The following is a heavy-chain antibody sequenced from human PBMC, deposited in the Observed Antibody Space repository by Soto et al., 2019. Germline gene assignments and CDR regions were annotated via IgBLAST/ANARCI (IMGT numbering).Heavy chain of an antibody. Sequence: QVQLVQSGAEVKKPGASVKVSCKASGYTFTSHSIIWVRRAPGEGLEWVGWISDYNGYTNSAENFQGRVTMTTDASTNTAHREMRSRRSDDTAVYYCARMGYYYGSGGYVFDPWGQGTLVSVSS. CDR3: ARMGYYYGSGGYVFDP. CDR2: ISDYNGYT. CDR1: GYTFTSHS. V-gene: IGHV1-18*04. D-gene: IGHD3-10*01. J-gene: IGHJ5*02.